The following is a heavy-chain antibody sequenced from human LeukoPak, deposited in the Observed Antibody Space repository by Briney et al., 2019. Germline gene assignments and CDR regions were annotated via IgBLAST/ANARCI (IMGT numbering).Heavy chain of an antibody. V-gene: IGHV3-48*01. CDR2: ISSSSSTR. J-gene: IGHJ4*02. Sequence: GGSLRLSCAASGFTFSSYSMNWVRQAPGKGLEWVSHISSSSSTRYYADSVKGRFTLSRDNAKNSLYLQMNSLRAEDTAVYYCARAGFTFSDYFGSFFYYWGQGTLVTVSS. CDR3: ARAGFTFSDYFGSFFYY. D-gene: IGHD3-10*01. CDR1: GFTFSSYS.